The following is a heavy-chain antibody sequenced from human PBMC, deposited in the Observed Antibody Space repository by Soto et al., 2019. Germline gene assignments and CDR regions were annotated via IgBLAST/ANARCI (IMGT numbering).Heavy chain of an antibody. D-gene: IGHD4-4*01. CDR3: ARPLWRDDYNGGYFDL. Sequence: QVQLVESGGGVVQPGRSLRLSCAASGFTFSSYAMHWVRQAPGKGLEWVAVISDDGSNKYYADSVKGRFTISRDNSKNTLYLQMNRLLAEDTAVYYCARPLWRDDYNGGYFDLWGRGTLVTVSS. J-gene: IGHJ2*01. CDR1: GFTFSSYA. V-gene: IGHV3-30-3*01. CDR2: ISDDGSNK.